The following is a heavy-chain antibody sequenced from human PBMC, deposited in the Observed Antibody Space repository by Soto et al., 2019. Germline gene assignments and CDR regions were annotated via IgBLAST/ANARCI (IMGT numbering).Heavy chain of an antibody. CDR2: IVVGSGNT. D-gene: IGHD6-19*01. J-gene: IGHJ3*02. CDR3: AADSVGGSGWYWLDADAFDI. CDR1: GFTFTSSA. V-gene: IGHV1-58*02. Sequence: SVKVSCKASGFTFTSSAMQWVRQARGQRLEWIGWIVVGSGNTNYAQKFQERVTITRDMSTSTAYMELSSLRSGDTAVYYCAADSVGGSGWYWLDADAFDIWGQGTMVTVSS.